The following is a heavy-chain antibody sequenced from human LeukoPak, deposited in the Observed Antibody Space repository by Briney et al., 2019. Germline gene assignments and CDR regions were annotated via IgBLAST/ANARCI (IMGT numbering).Heavy chain of an antibody. D-gene: IGHD3-10*01. V-gene: IGHV1-18*01. J-gene: IGHJ4*02. CDR2: ISAYNGNT. Sequence: ASVKVSRKASGYTFTSYGISWVRQAPGQGLEWMGWISAYNGNTNYAQKLQGRVTMTTDTSTSTAYMELRSLRSDDTAVYYCHLLWFGTADEDYWGQGTLVTVSS. CDR1: GYTFTSYG. CDR3: HLLWFGTADEDY.